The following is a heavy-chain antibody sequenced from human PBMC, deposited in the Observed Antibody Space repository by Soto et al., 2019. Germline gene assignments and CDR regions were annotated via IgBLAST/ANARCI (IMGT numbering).Heavy chain of an antibody. J-gene: IGHJ4*02. CDR3: AAKRIALVCGVIIPQFYFDY. CDR2: FDPEDGET. CDR1: GHILTELS. V-gene: IGHV1-24*01. Sequence: GASVKVSCKVSGHILTELSMHWVRQAPGKGLEWMGGFDPEDGETIYSQYFQGRVTMTEDTSTNTGYLGLSSLTSEDTAVYYCAAKRIALVCGVIIPQFYFDYWGQGTLVTVSS. D-gene: IGHD3-10*01.